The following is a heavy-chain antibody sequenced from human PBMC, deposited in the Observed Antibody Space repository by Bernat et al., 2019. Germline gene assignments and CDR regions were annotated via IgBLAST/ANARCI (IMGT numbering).Heavy chain of an antibody. J-gene: IGHJ3*02. D-gene: IGHD6-19*01. Sequence: EVQLVESGGGLVQPGGSLRLSCAASGFTFSSYWMHWVRQAPGKGLVWVSRINSDGSGTSYADSVKGRFTISRDNAKNTLYLQMNSLRAEDTAVYYCAREGEQWLVAAFDIWGQGTMVTVSS. CDR2: INSDGSGT. CDR3: AREGEQWLVAAFDI. V-gene: IGHV3-74*01. CDR1: GFTFSSYW.